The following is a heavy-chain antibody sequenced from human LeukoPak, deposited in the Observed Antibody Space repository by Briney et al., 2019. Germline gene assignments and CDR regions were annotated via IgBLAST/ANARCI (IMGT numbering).Heavy chain of an antibody. CDR1: GITFSSYG. J-gene: IGHJ6*04. Sequence: PGGSLRLSCAASGITFSSYGMSWVRQAPGKGLEWVSYISSSGSTIYYADSVKGRFTISRDNAKNSLYLQMNSPRAEDTAVYYCAELGITMIGGVWGKGTTVTISS. V-gene: IGHV3-48*04. CDR3: AELGITMIGGV. CDR2: ISSSGSTI. D-gene: IGHD3-10*02.